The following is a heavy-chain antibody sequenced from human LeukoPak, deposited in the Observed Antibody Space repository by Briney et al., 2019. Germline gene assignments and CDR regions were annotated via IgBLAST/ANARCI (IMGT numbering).Heavy chain of an antibody. CDR2: ISGSGGST. CDR1: GFTFSSYA. V-gene: IGHV3-23*01. J-gene: IGHJ4*02. D-gene: IGHD6-13*01. Sequence: PGGSLRLSCAASGFTFSSYAMSWVRQAPGKGLEWVSAISGSGGSTYYADSARGRFTISRDNSKNTLYLQMNSLRAEDTAVYYCAKASHPGIAAAGPDYWGQGTLVTVSS. CDR3: AKASHPGIAAAGPDY.